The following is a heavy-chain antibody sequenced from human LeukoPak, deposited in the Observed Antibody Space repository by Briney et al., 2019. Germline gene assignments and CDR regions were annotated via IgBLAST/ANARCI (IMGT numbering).Heavy chain of an antibody. J-gene: IGHJ1*01. CDR3: ARDRIAVAGMGAFQH. D-gene: IGHD6-19*01. Sequence: GGFLRLSCAASRFTFSSYAMHWVRQAPGKGLEWVAGISHDGTNEYQADSVKGRFTISRDNSKNTLYLQMNSLRVEDTAIYYCARDRIAVAGMGAFQHWGQGTLVTVSS. CDR2: ISHDGTNE. CDR1: RFTFSSYA. V-gene: IGHV3-30*04.